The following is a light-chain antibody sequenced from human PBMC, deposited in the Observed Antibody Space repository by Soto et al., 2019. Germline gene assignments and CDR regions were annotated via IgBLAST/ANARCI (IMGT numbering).Light chain of an antibody. CDR2: ANS. J-gene: IGLJ1*01. CDR1: SSSIGAAYD. V-gene: IGLV1-40*01. CDR3: QSYDSSLYGYV. Sequence: QSVLTLPPCVSGAAGQRVTMSCAGGSSSIGAAYDLHSYQQLPGAAPKLLIYANSNRPSGVPDRFSGSKSGTSASLAITGLQAVDEAHYYCQSYDSSLYGYVLGSGTKVTVL.